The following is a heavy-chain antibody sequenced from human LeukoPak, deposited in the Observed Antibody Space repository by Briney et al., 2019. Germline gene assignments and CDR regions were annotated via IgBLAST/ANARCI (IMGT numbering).Heavy chain of an antibody. D-gene: IGHD3-3*01. J-gene: IGHJ6*02. CDR1: GGSISSYY. Sequence: SETLSLTCTVSGGSISSYYWSWIRHPPGKGLEWIGYIYYSGSTNYNPSLKSRVTISVDTSKNQFSLKLSSVTAADTAVYYCARSTGFLEFYGMDVWGQGTTVTVSS. V-gene: IGHV4-59*08. CDR3: ARSTGFLEFYGMDV. CDR2: IYYSGST.